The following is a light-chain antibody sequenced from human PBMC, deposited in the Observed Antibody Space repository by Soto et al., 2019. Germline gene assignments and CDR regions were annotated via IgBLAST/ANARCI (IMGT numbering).Light chain of an antibody. V-gene: IGLV2-14*01. CDR3: NSYTSSGTGV. Sequence: QSALTQPASVSGSPGQSIAISCTGNSSDVGGFNYVSWYQQHPGKAPKLIIYDVSNRPSGVSNRFSGSKSGNTASLTISGLQAEDEAAYYCNSYTSSGTGVFGTGTKVTVL. J-gene: IGLJ1*01. CDR2: DVS. CDR1: SSDVGGFNY.